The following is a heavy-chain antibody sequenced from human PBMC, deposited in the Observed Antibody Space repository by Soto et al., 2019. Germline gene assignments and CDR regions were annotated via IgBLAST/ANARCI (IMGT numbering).Heavy chain of an antibody. Sequence: GGSLRLSCAASGFTFSSYAMHWVRQAPGKGLEWVAVISYDGSNKYYADSVKGRFTISRDNSKNTLYLQMNSLRAEDTAVYYCARGGSTSCYTFGSWGLVGRCSYYFDYWGQGTLVTVS. J-gene: IGHJ4*02. V-gene: IGHV3-30-3*01. CDR2: ISYDGSNK. D-gene: IGHD2-2*02. CDR3: ARGGSTSCYTFGSWGLVGRCSYYFDY. CDR1: GFTFSSYA.